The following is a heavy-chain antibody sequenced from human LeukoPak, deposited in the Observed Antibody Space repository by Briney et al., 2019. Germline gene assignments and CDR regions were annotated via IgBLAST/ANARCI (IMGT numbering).Heavy chain of an antibody. J-gene: IGHJ5*02. CDR2: IFPIAATA. Sequence: SLCVSCTASGGTFSGYAINWLRQAPGQGLECMGGIFPIAATANSAQTLRGRVTITTDELRTTAYMDLSRLRSEDTAVYFSPTGGVADTTLVTWFDPWGQGSLVTVSS. CDR1: GGTFSGYA. V-gene: IGHV1-69*05. D-gene: IGHD5-18*01. CDR3: PTGGVADTTLVTWFDP.